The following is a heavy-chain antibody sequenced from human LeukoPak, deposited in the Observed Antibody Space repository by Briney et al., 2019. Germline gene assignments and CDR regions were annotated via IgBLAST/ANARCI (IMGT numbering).Heavy chain of an antibody. CDR3: ANRMTF. D-gene: IGHD2/OR15-2a*01. V-gene: IGHV3-53*04. Sequence: GGSLRLSCAASGVTTSSDYMSWVRQAPGKGLEWVSLIYSGGDTYYADSVRGRFTISRHNSENTLFLQMDSLRTEDTAIYYCANRMTFGGQGTLVTVSS. CDR1: GVTTSSDY. J-gene: IGHJ4*02. CDR2: IYSGGDT.